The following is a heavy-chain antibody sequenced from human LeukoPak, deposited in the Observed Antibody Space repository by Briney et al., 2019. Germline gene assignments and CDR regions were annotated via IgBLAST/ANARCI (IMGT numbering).Heavy chain of an antibody. Sequence: KPSETLSLTCTVSGGSISSYYWSWIRQPPGKGLERIGYIYYSGSTNYHPSLKSRVTISVDTSKNQFSLKLSSVTAADTAVYYCARDRGHYEILTGYYGPYWYFDLWGRGTLVTVSS. V-gene: IGHV4-59*01. D-gene: IGHD3-9*01. CDR2: IYYSGST. CDR3: ARDRGHYEILTGYYGPYWYFDL. CDR1: GGSISSYY. J-gene: IGHJ2*01.